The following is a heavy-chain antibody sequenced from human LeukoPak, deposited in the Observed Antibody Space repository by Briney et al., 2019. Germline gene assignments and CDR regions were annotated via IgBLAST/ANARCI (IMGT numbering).Heavy chain of an antibody. CDR3: ARDGTSPMDV. CDR2: TNSDGSST. Sequence: PGGSLRLSCAASGFTFSSYWMHWVRQAPGKGLVWVSRTNSDGSSTSYADSVKGRFTISRDNAKNTLYLQMNSLRAEDTAVYYCARDGTSPMDVWGKGTTVTVSS. D-gene: IGHD2-2*01. J-gene: IGHJ6*03. CDR1: GFTFSSYW. V-gene: IGHV3-74*01.